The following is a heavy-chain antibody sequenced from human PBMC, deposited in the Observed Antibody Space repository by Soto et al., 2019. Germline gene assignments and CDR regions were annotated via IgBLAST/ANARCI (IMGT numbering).Heavy chain of an antibody. D-gene: IGHD2-15*01. J-gene: IGHJ6*02. CDR3: ARHLTYCSAGSCYSDFPYYGMDV. CDR1: GGSISSSSYY. Sequence: SETLSLTCTVSGGSISSSSYYWGWIRQPPGKGLEWIGIIFYSGSTYYNPSLKSRVTISVDTSKNQFSLKLSSVTAADTAVYYCARHLTYCSAGSCYSDFPYYGMDVWGQGTTVT. V-gene: IGHV4-39*01. CDR2: IFYSGST.